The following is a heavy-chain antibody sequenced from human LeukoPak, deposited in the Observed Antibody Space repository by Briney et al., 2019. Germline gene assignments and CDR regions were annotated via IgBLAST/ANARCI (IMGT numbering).Heavy chain of an antibody. D-gene: IGHD1-26*01. Sequence: PSETLSLTCAVYGGSFRGYYWSWIRHPPGKGLEWMGEINHSGSTNYNTSLKSRVTISVDTSKNQFSLKLSSVTAADTAVYYCARLSFGGGSYYSPLDYWGQGTLVTVSS. V-gene: IGHV4-34*01. J-gene: IGHJ4*02. CDR3: ARLSFGGGSYYSPLDY. CDR1: GGSFRGYY. CDR2: INHSGST.